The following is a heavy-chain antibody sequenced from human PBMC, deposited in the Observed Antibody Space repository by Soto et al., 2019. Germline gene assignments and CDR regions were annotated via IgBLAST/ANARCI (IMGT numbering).Heavy chain of an antibody. V-gene: IGHV4-59*01. CDR3: ARSDGRY. CDR1: GGSISSYY. CDR2: IYYSGST. J-gene: IGHJ4*02. Sequence: PSETLSLTCTVSGGSISSYYWSWIRQPPGKGLEWVGYIYYSGSTNYNPSLKSRVTISVDTSKNQFSLKLSSVTAADTAVYYCARSDGRYWGKGTLVTVSS.